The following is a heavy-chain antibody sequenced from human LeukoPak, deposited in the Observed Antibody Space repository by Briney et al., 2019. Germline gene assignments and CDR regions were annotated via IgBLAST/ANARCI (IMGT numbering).Heavy chain of an antibody. J-gene: IGHJ5*02. CDR3: ARLGLEVGGPNWFDP. Sequence: PGGSLRLSCAASGFTFSGYWMSWVRQAPGKRLEWVANIKEDGSEKYYVDSVKGRFTISRDNAKNSLYLQMNSLTAEDTAVYYCARLGLEVGGPNWFDPWGQGTLVTVSS. D-gene: IGHD1-1*01. CDR1: GFTFSGYW. CDR2: IKEDGSEK. V-gene: IGHV3-7*01.